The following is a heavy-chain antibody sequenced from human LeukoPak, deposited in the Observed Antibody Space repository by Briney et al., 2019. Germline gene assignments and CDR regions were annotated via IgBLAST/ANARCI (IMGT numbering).Heavy chain of an antibody. V-gene: IGHV4-31*03. CDR1: GGSISSGGYS. Sequence: SETLSLTCTVSGGSISSGGYSWSWIRQHPGKGLEWIGYIYYSGSTYYNPSLKSRVTISVDTSKNQFSLKLSSVTAADTAVYYCARAFGASSRMDVWGQGTTVTVSS. CDR3: ARAFGASSRMDV. CDR2: IYYSGST. J-gene: IGHJ6*02. D-gene: IGHD3-16*01.